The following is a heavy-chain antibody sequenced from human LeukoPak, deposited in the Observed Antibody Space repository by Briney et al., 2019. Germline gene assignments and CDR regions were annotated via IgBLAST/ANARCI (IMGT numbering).Heavy chain of an antibody. Sequence: PGGSLRLSCAASGFAFGKAWMSWVRQAPGKGLQWVGRIKTKSEGGATDYAAPVKGRFTISRDDSENTLYLQMTSLKTEDTAVYYCATDKGARDYWGQGTLVTVSS. CDR2: IKTKSEGGAT. D-gene: IGHD6-6*01. CDR3: ATDKGARDY. CDR1: GFAFGKAW. J-gene: IGHJ4*02. V-gene: IGHV3-15*01.